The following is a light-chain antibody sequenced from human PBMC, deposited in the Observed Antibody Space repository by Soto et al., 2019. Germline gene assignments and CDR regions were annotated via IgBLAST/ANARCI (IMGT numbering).Light chain of an antibody. J-gene: IGKJ2*01. CDR3: QQYNSDPYN. Sequence: DIRMTQSPSTLSASVGDRVTISCRASQPISNWVAWYQQKPGRAPKLLISDSSNLETGVPPRFSGTGSGTQYTLIISGLQPHDSATYYCQQYNSDPYNFGQGTKLLI. CDR2: DSS. CDR1: QPISNW. V-gene: IGKV1-5*01.